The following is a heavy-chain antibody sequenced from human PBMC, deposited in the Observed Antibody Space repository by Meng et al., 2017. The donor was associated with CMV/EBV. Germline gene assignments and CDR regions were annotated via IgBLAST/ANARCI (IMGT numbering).Heavy chain of an antibody. CDR1: GYSFTSYW. CDR2: IYPGDSDT. CDR3: ARTNTPQYSSSWYRYYYYGTDV. D-gene: IGHD6-13*01. V-gene: IGHV5-51*01. Sequence: GESLKISCKGSGYSFTSYWIGWVRQMPGKGLEWMGIIYPGDSDTRYSPSFQGQVTISGDKSISTAYLQWSSLKASDTAMYYCARTNTPQYSSSWYRYYYYGTDVWGQGTTVTVSS. J-gene: IGHJ6*02.